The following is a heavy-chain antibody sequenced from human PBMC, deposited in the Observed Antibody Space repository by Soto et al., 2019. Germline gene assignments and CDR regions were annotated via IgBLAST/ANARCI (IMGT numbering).Heavy chain of an antibody. CDR1: GFTISNFA. CDR3: VSLPDY. J-gene: IGHJ4*02. D-gene: IGHD2-21*02. V-gene: IGHV3-30*04. CDR2: TSYDGGKE. Sequence: GGSLRLSCAASGFTISNFAMQWVRQAPGKGLEWVALTSYDGGKEYYAESVKGRFTISRDNSKNTLDLQMNSLRAEDTAVYYCVSLPDYWGQGTLVPVSS.